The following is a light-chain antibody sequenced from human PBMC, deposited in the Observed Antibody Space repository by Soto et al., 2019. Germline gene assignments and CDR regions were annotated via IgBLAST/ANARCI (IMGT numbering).Light chain of an antibody. J-gene: IGLJ1*01. CDR3: CSYTTSNTRQIV. CDR2: DVS. V-gene: IGLV2-14*01. CDR1: SSDVGGYNY. Sequence: QSVLTQPAYVSGSPGQSITISSTGTSSDVGGYNYVSWYQQHPGKAPKFMIYDVSNRPSGVSNRFSGSKSGNTASLTISGLQAEDEADYYCCSYTTSNTRQIVFGTGTKVTVL.